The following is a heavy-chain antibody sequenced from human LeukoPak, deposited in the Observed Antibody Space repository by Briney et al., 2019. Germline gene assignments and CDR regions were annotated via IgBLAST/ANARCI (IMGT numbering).Heavy chain of an antibody. J-gene: IGHJ4*02. V-gene: IGHV4-34*01. CDR2: INHSGST. CDR3: ATSDFWSGYPVDY. CDR1: GGSFSGYY. Sequence: KSSETLSLTCAVYGGSFSGYYWSWIRQPPGKGLEWIGEINHSGSTNYNLSLKSRVTISVDTSKNQFSLKLSSVTAADTAVYYCATSDFWSGYPVDYWGQGTLVTVSS. D-gene: IGHD3-3*01.